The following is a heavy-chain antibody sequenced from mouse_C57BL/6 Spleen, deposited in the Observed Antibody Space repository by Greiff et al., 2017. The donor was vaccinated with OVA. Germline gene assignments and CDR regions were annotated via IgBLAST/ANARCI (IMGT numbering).Heavy chain of an antibody. D-gene: IGHD1-1*01. V-gene: IGHV1-69*01. J-gene: IGHJ1*03. CDR1: GYTFTSYW. Sequence: VQLQQPGAELVMPGASVKLSCKASGYTFTSYWMHWVKQRPGQGLEWIGEIDPSDSYTNYNQKFKGKSTLTVDKSSSTAYMQLSSLTSEDSAVYYCARSNGSSVWYFDVWGTGTTVTVSS. CDR3: ARSNGSSVWYFDV. CDR2: IDPSDSYT.